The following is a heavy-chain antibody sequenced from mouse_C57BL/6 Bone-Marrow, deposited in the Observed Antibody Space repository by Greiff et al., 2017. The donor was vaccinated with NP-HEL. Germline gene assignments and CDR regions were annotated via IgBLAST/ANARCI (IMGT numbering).Heavy chain of an antibody. J-gene: IGHJ3*01. Sequence: EVQRVESEGGLVQPGSSMKLSCTASGFTFSDYYMAWVRQVPEKGLEWVANINYDGSSTYYLDSLKSRFIISRDNAKNILYLQMSSLKSEDTATYYCARRGGLGGFAYWGQGTLVTVSA. CDR1: GFTFSDYY. CDR2: INYDGSST. CDR3: ARRGGLGGFAY. V-gene: IGHV5-16*01. D-gene: IGHD2-4*01.